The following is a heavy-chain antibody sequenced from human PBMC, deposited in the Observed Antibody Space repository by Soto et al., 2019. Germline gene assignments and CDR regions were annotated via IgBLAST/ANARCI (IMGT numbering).Heavy chain of an antibody. D-gene: IGHD3-3*01. J-gene: IGHJ5*02. V-gene: IGHV4-31*03. Sequence: PSETLSLTCTVSGGSISSGGYYWSWIRQHPGKGLEWIGYIYYSGSTYYNPSLKSRVTISVDTSKNQFYLKLSSVTAADTAVYYCARDVGITGGWFDPWGQGTLVTVSS. CDR3: ARDVGITGGWFDP. CDR2: IYYSGST. CDR1: GGSISSGGYY.